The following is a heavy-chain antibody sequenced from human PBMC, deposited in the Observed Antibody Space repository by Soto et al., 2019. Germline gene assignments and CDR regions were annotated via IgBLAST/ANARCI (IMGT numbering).Heavy chain of an antibody. J-gene: IGHJ3*02. CDR1: GFTFSSYA. D-gene: IGHD6-19*01. Sequence: GGSLRLSCAASGFTFSSYAMSWVRQAPGKGLEWVSAISGSGGSTYYADSVKGRFTISRDNSKNTLYLQMNSLRAEDTAVYYCAKDQGFSIAVAGTFMNAFDIWGQGTMVTVSS. V-gene: IGHV3-23*01. CDR2: ISGSGGST. CDR3: AKDQGFSIAVAGTFMNAFDI.